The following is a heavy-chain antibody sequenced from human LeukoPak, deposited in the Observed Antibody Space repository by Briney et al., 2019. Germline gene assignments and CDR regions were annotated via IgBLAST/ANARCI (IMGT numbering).Heavy chain of an antibody. CDR1: GGSISSSSYY. CDR3: ARSSSWYVYGY. V-gene: IGHV4-39*01. CDR2: IYYSGST. Sequence: PSETLSLTCTVSGGSISSSSYYWGWIRQPPGKGLEWIGSIYYSGSTYYNPSLKSRVTISVDTSKNQFSLKLSSVTAADTAVYYCARSSSWYVYGYWGQGTLVTVSS. J-gene: IGHJ4*02. D-gene: IGHD6-13*01.